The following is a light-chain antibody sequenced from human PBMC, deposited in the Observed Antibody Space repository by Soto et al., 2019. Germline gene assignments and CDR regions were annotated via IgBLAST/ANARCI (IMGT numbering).Light chain of an antibody. CDR3: QSYDSYDSSAV. Sequence: NFMLTQPHSVSGSPGKTVTISCTRSSGSIASKYVQWYQQRPGGAPTTVIYENNQRPSGVPDRFSGSSDTSSNSASLTISGLETEDEADYYCQSYDSYDSSAVFGGGTKVTVL. J-gene: IGLJ2*01. CDR2: ENN. CDR1: SGSIASKY. V-gene: IGLV6-57*04.